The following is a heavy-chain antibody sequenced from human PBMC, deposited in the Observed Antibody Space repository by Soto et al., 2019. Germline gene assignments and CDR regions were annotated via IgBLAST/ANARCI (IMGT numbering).Heavy chain of an antibody. J-gene: IGHJ4*02. CDR3: ARDDDGMGYYLHY. CDR1: GFTFSGYG. D-gene: IGHD3-22*01. V-gene: IGHV3-33*01. CDR2: IWYDGSNK. Sequence: GGSLRLSCAASGFTFSGYGMHWVRQAPGKGLEWVAVIWYDGSNKYYADSVKGRFTISRDNSKNTLYLQMNSLRAEDTAVYYCARDDDGMGYYLHYWGQGALVTVSS.